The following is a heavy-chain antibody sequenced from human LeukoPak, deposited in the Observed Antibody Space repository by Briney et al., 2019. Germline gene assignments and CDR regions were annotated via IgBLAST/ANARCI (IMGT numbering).Heavy chain of an antibody. V-gene: IGHV4-34*01. CDR1: GGSFSGYY. CDR3: ARGRGELRY. D-gene: IGHD1-7*01. CDR2: INHSGST. J-gene: IGHJ4*02. Sequence: PSETLSLTCVVYGGSFSGYYWSWICQPPGKGLEWIGEINHSGSTNYNPSLKSRVTISVDTSKNQFSLKLSSVTAADTAVYYCARGRGELRYWGQGTLVTVSS.